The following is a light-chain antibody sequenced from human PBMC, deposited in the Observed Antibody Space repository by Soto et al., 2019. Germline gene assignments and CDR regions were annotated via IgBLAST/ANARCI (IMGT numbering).Light chain of an antibody. CDR3: QQYDSSCT. Sequence: IVLTHCPATLHFSPGQRATLSCRASPSVSNRYLAWYQQKPGQATRLLIYGASSRATGIPDRFSGSGSGTDFTLTSSRLAPEDSAVYCCQQYDSSCTFGQGTKVDIK. V-gene: IGKV3-20*01. CDR1: PSVSNRY. J-gene: IGKJ1*01. CDR2: GAS.